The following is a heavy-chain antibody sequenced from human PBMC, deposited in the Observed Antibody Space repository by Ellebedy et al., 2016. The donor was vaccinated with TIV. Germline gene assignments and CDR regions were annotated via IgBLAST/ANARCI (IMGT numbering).Heavy chain of an antibody. CDR2: INPSGGST. D-gene: IGHD2/OR15-2a*01. V-gene: IGHV1-46*01. Sequence: AASVKVSCKASGYTLTSYYMYWVRQAPGQGLEWMGIINPSGGSTSYAQKFQGRVTMTRDTSTITVYMELSSLRSEDTAVYYCARDLSTLWGGEGWANWFDPWGQGTLVTVSS. CDR1: GYTLTSYY. CDR3: ARDLSTLWGGEGWANWFDP. J-gene: IGHJ5*02.